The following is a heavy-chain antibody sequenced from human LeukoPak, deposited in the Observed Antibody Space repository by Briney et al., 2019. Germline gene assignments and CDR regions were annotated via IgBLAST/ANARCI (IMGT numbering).Heavy chain of an antibody. J-gene: IGHJ4*02. V-gene: IGHV4-59*01. Sequence: SETLSLTCTVSGGSISSYCWSWIRQPPGKGLEWIGYIFYSGSTNYNPSLKSRVTISVDTSKNQFSLKLSSVTAADTAVYYCARSEVTTDPPYFDYWGQGTLVTVSS. CDR1: GGSISSYC. D-gene: IGHD4-17*01. CDR2: IFYSGST. CDR3: ARSEVTTDPPYFDY.